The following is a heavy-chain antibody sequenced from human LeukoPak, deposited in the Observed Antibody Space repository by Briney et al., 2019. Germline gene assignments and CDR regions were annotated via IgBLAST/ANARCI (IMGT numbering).Heavy chain of an antibody. CDR3: ARGESRDSSGWLTEYFQH. V-gene: IGHV3-33*01. Sequence: GRSLRLSCAASGFTFSSYGMHWVRQAPGKGLEWVALIWYDGSNKYYADSVKGRFTISRDNSKNTVYLQMNSLRGEDTAVYYCARGESRDSSGWLTEYFQHWGQGTLVTVSS. CDR2: IWYDGSNK. D-gene: IGHD6-19*01. J-gene: IGHJ1*01. CDR1: GFTFSSYG.